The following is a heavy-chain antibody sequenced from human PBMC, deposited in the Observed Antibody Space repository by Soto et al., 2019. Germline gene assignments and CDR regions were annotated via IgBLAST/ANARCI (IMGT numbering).Heavy chain of an antibody. Sequence: QLQLQESGPGLVKPSETLSLTCTVSGGSISSSSYYWGWIRQPPGKGLEWIGSIYYSGSTYYNPSLKSRVTISVDTSKNQFSLKLSSVTAADTAVYYCARHSTKTGDDYWGQGTLVTVSS. J-gene: IGHJ4*02. CDR1: GGSISSSSYY. CDR2: IYYSGST. V-gene: IGHV4-39*01. CDR3: ARHSTKTGDDY. D-gene: IGHD2-21*01.